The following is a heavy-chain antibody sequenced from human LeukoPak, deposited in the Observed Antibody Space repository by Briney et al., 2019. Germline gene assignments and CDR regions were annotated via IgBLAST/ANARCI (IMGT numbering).Heavy chain of an antibody. V-gene: IGHV4-30-2*01. D-gene: IGHD3-22*01. Sequence: SQTLSLTCAVSGDSISSGGYSWSWIRQPPGKGLEWIGYIYHSGSTYYNPSLKSRVTISVDRSKNQFSLRLSSVTAADTAVYYCARSPSCYYDSSGYYLRGHFDYWGQGTLVTVSS. CDR1: GDSISSGGYS. CDR3: ARSPSCYYDSSGYYLRGHFDY. CDR2: IYHSGST. J-gene: IGHJ4*02.